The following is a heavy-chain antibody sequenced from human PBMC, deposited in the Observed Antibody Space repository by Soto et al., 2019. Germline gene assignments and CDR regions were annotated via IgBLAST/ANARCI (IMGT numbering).Heavy chain of an antibody. CDR2: IYYSGST. V-gene: IGHV4-31*03. CDR1: GGSISSGGYY. Sequence: PSETLSLTCSVSGGSISSGGYYWSWIRQHPGKGLEWIGYIYYSGSTYYNPSLKSRVTISVDTSKNQFSLKLSSVTAADTAVYYCARGHYDFWSGYSRGGIDYWGQGTLVTVSS. D-gene: IGHD3-3*01. CDR3: ARGHYDFWSGYSRGGIDY. J-gene: IGHJ4*02.